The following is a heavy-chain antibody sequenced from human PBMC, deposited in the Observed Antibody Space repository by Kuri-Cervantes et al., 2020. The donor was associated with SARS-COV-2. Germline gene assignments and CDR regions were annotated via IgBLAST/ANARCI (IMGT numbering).Heavy chain of an antibody. J-gene: IGHJ4*02. CDR1: GFTFSSYS. Sequence: GESLKISCAASGFTFSSYSMNWVRQAPGKGLEWVSSISSSSSYIYYADSVKGRFTISRDNAKNSLYLQMNSLRAEDTAVYYCARKGADYWGQGTRVTVSS. CDR3: ARKGADY. CDR2: ISSSSSYI. V-gene: IGHV3-21*01. D-gene: IGHD3-16*01.